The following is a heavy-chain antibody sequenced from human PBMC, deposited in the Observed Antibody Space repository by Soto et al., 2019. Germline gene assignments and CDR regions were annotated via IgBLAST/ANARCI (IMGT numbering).Heavy chain of an antibody. CDR3: ARDPSSGYGSGY. Sequence: SETLSLTCTVSGGSISSGGYYWSWIRQHPGKGLEWIGYIYYSGSTYYNPSLKSRVTISVDTSKNQFSLKLSSVTAADTAVYYCARDPSSGYGSGYWGQGTLVTVSS. J-gene: IGHJ4*02. CDR1: GGSISSGGYY. CDR2: IYYSGST. D-gene: IGHD5-12*01. V-gene: IGHV4-31*03.